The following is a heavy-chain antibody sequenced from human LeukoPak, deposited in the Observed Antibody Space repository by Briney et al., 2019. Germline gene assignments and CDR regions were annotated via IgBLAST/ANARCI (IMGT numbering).Heavy chain of an antibody. CDR1: GYTFTGYY. CDR2: IIPIFGTA. Sequence: ASVKVSCKASGYTFTGYYVHWVRQAPGQGLEWMGGIIPIFGTANYAQKFQGRVTITADKSTSTAYMELSSLRSEDTAVYYCARDWDILTGHLDYWGQGTLVTVSS. V-gene: IGHV1-69*06. CDR3: ARDWDILTGHLDY. J-gene: IGHJ4*02. D-gene: IGHD3-9*01.